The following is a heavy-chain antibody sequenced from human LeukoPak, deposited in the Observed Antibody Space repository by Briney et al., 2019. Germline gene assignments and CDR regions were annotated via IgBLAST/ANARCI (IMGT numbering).Heavy chain of an antibody. J-gene: IGHJ4*02. CDR3: VRDVWGDRDGFFEY. V-gene: IGHV3-74*01. Sequence: PGGSLRLSCAASGFSFSSYWMHWVRQDPGKGLLWVSRINIDGRSASYAPSVTGRFTMSRDNAKNPVYLQMNSLRAEDTAVYYCVRDVWGDRDGFFEYWGQGTLVTVSS. CDR2: INIDGRSA. CDR1: GFSFSSYW. D-gene: IGHD2-21*01.